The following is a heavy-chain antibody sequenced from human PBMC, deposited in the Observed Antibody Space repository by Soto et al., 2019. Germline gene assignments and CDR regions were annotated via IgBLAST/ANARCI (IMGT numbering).Heavy chain of an antibody. Sequence: SVKVSCKASGGTFSSYAISWVRQAPGQGLEWMGGIIPIFGTANYAQQFQGRVTITADESTSTAYMELSSLRSEDTAVYYCATEIVVVPVKGGAFDIWGQGTMVTVS. D-gene: IGHD2-2*01. CDR2: IIPIFGTA. CDR1: GGTFSSYA. V-gene: IGHV1-69*13. CDR3: ATEIVVVPVKGGAFDI. J-gene: IGHJ3*02.